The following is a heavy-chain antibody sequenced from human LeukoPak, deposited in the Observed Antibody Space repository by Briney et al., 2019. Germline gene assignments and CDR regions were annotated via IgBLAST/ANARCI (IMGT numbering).Heavy chain of an antibody. Sequence: SVKVSCKASGGTFSSYAISWVRQAPGQGLEWMGGIIPIFGTANYAQKFQGRVTITTDESTSTAYMELSSLRSEDTAVYYCARDQGSLTRSWYTGYWGQGTQVTVSS. CDR1: GGTFSSYA. V-gene: IGHV1-69*05. D-gene: IGHD6-13*01. CDR2: IIPIFGTA. J-gene: IGHJ4*02. CDR3: ARDQGSLTRSWYTGY.